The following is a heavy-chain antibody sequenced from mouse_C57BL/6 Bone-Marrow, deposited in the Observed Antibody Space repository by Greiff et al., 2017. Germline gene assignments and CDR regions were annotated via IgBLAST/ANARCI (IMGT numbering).Heavy chain of an antibody. V-gene: IGHV1-22*01. D-gene: IGHD1-1*01. CDR1: GYTFTDYN. CDR3: ARYYYGSPYAMDY. J-gene: IGHJ4*01. Sequence: EVQLQQSGPELVKPGASVKMSCKASGYTFTDYNMHWVKQSHGKSLEWIGYINPNNGGTSYNQKFKGKATLTVNKSSSTAYMELRSLTSEDSAVYYCARYYYGSPYAMDYWGQGTSVTVSS. CDR2: INPNNGGT.